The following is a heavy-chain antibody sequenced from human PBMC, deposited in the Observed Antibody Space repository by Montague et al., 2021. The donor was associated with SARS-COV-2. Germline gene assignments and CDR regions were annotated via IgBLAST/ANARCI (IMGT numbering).Heavy chain of an antibody. CDR3: VVEPECKDKGPCFYCLDA. CDR1: GGSICSYY. D-gene: IGHD1-1*01. CDR2: VSYSGST. Sequence: SETLSLTCTVSGGSICSYYWSWVRQPPGKGLEWIGQVSYSGSTNYNPSLKSRVTMSVDTSKNHFSLRLSSVTAADTAVYYCVVEPECKDKGPCFYCLDAWGQGTTVTVSS. V-gene: IGHV4-59*12. J-gene: IGHJ5*02.